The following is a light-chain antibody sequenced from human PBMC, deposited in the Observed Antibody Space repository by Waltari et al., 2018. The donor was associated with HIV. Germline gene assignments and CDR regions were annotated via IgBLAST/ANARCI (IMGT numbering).Light chain of an antibody. Sequence: QSALIQPASVSGSPGQSITISCTGTSGDAGSYNLVSWYHQHPGKAPNLLTSEVNKRPSWVASRVSGSKSGTTASLTISGLQAEDEADYYCCSYVGRVFGGGTKLTVL. CDR3: CSYVGRV. CDR1: SGDAGSYNL. J-gene: IGLJ3*02. CDR2: EVN. V-gene: IGLV2-23*02.